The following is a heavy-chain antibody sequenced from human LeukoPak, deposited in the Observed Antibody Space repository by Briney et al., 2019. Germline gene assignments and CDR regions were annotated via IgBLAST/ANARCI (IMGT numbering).Heavy chain of an antibody. V-gene: IGHV3-73*01. J-gene: IGHJ2*01. CDR3: TKTSLYGDYPYWYFDL. CDR1: GFTFSGSA. Sequence: GGSLRLSCAASGFTFSGSAMHWVRQASGKGLEWVGRIRSKANSYATAYAASVKGRFTISRDESKNTAYLQMNSLKTEDTAVYYCTKTSLYGDYPYWYFDLWGRGTLVTVSS. D-gene: IGHD4-17*01. CDR2: IRSKANSYAT.